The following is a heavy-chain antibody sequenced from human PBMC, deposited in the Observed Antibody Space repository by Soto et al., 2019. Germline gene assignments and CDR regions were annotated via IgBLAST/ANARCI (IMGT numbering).Heavy chain of an antibody. J-gene: IGHJ6*02. CDR1: GFTFGDYA. Sequence: LRLSCAASGFTFGDYAMHWVRQVPGKGLEWVSGFKWNSGDVGYADSVKGRFTISRDNARNSLYLQMNSLRPEDTAVYYCAKDRSSGSPYYGMDFWGQGTMVTVSS. CDR2: FKWNSGDV. D-gene: IGHD3-10*01. V-gene: IGHV3-9*01. CDR3: AKDRSSGSPYYGMDF.